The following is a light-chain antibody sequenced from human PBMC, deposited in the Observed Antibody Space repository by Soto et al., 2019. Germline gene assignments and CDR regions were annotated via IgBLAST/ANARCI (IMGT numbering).Light chain of an antibody. CDR3: CSYAGSSPWV. J-gene: IGLJ3*02. Sequence: QSALTQPASVSGSPGQSITISCTGTSSDVGSYNLVSWYQQHPGKAPKLMIYEGSKRPSGVSNRFSGSKSGNTASLTISGLQAEDEADYYCCSYAGSSPWVFGEGTKLTVL. CDR2: EGS. CDR1: SSDVGSYNL. V-gene: IGLV2-23*01.